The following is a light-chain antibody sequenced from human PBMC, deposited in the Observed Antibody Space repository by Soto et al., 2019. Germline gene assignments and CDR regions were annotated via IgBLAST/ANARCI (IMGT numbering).Light chain of an antibody. V-gene: IGKV1D-12*01. CDR1: QDINSY. Sequence: DVQMTQSPSSLSASVGDRVTITCRASQDINSYLAWYQQKPGNAPKSLIYAASSLQTGVPSRFSGSESGTDFTLTISSLQPEDFATYYCQQSNSFPLTFGGGTKVGIK. J-gene: IGKJ4*01. CDR3: QQSNSFPLT. CDR2: AAS.